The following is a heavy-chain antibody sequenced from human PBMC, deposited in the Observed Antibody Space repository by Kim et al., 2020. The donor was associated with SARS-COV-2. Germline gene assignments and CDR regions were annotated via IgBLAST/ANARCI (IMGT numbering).Heavy chain of an antibody. Sequence: GGSLRLSCAASGFTFSSYEMNWVRQAPGKGLEWVSYISSSGSTIYYADSVKGRFTISRDNAKNSLYLQMNSLRAEDTAVYYCARGNRDGYNLAYWGQGTLVTVSS. D-gene: IGHD5-12*01. CDR3: ARGNRDGYNLAY. CDR2: ISSSGSTI. CDR1: GFTFSSYE. J-gene: IGHJ4*02. V-gene: IGHV3-48*03.